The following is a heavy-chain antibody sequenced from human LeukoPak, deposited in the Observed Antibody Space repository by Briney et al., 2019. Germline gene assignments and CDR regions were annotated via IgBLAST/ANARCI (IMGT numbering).Heavy chain of an antibody. V-gene: IGHV4-34*01. J-gene: IGHJ6*02. Sequence: SETLSLTCAVYGGSFSGYYWSWIRQPPGKGLEWIGEINHSGSTNYNPSLKSRVTISVDTSKNHFSLKLSSVTAADTAVYYCARAARWLSIYYYGMDVWGQGTTVTVSS. CDR3: ARAARWLSIYYYGMDV. CDR2: INHSGST. D-gene: IGHD5-12*01. CDR1: GGSFSGYY.